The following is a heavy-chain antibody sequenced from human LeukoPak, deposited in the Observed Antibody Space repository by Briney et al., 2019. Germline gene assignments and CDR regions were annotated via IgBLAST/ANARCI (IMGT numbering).Heavy chain of an antibody. CDR3: ARDQGRYCSGGSCSLFDY. CDR1: GDSASSNSAA. CDR2: TYYRSKRYK. J-gene: IGHJ4*02. Sequence: SQTLSLTCAISGDSASSNSAAWNWIRQSPSRGLEWRGRTYYRSKRYKDYAVSVKSRITIDPDTYKNQFPLQLNSVTPEDTAVYYCARDQGRYCSGGSCSLFDYWGQGTLVTVSS. D-gene: IGHD2-15*01. V-gene: IGHV6-1*01.